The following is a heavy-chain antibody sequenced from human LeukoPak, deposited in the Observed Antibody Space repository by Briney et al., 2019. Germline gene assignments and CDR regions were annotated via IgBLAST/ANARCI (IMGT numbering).Heavy chain of an antibody. CDR1: GGSISSSSYY. J-gene: IGHJ5*02. V-gene: IGHV4-39*01. CDR2: IYYSGIT. Sequence: PSETLSLTCTVSGGSISSSSYYWGWIRQPPGKGLEWIGSIYYSGITYYNPSLKSRVTISVDTSKNQFSLKLNSVTAADTAVYYCARQRGYHYDSTTNRFSDLWGQGTRVTVFS. CDR3: ARQRGYHYDSTTNRFSDL. D-gene: IGHD3-22*01.